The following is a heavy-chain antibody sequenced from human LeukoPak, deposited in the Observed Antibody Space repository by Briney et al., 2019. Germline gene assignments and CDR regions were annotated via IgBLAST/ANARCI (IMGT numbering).Heavy chain of an antibody. D-gene: IGHD4-17*01. CDR3: ARPTTVTTISADAFDI. J-gene: IGHJ3*02. CDR2: ISYDGSNK. CDR1: GFTFSSYA. Sequence: GGSLRLSCAASGFTFSSYAMHWVRQAPGKGLEWVADISYDGSNKYYADSVKGRFTISRDNSKNTLYLQMNSLRAEDTAVYYCARPTTVTTISADAFDIWGQGTMVTVSS. V-gene: IGHV3-30-3*01.